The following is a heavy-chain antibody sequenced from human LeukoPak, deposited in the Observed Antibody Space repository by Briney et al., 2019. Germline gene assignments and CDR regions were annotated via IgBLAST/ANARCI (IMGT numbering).Heavy chain of an antibody. CDR3: AREDGYNYWGADY. D-gene: IGHD5-24*01. Sequence: ASVKVSCKASGYTFTGYYMHWVRQAPGQGLEWMGWISAYNGNTNYAQKLQGRVTMTTDTSTSTAYMELRSLRSDDTAVYYCAREDGYNYWGADYWGQGTLVTVSS. V-gene: IGHV1-18*04. CDR1: GYTFTGYY. J-gene: IGHJ4*02. CDR2: ISAYNGNT.